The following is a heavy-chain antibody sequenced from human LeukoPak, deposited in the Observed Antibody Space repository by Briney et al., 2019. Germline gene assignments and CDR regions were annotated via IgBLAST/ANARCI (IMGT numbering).Heavy chain of an antibody. J-gene: IGHJ3*02. D-gene: IGHD2-2*01. CDR3: AREGYCSSTSCYESDAFDI. CDR1: GFTLSNYA. CDR2: ISSDGGNI. V-gene: IGHV3-64*01. Sequence: GGSLRLSCAASGFTLSNYAMHWIRQAPGRGVEYVSGISSDGGNIYYANSVKGRFTISRDNSKSTLYLQMGSLRPEDMAVYYCAREGYCSSTSCYESDAFDIWGQGTMVTVSS.